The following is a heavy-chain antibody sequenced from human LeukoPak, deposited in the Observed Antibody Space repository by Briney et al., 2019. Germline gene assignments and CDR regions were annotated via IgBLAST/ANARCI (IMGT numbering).Heavy chain of an antibody. V-gene: IGHV4-59*01. Sequence: SETLSLTCTVSGGSISSYYWSWIRQPPGKGLEWIGYIYYSGSTNYNPSLKSRVTISVDTSKNQFSLKLSSVTAADAAVYYCARLGRGYSGYVPDARLYFDYWGQGTLVTVSS. CDR3: ARLGRGYSGYVPDARLYFDY. CDR1: GGSISSYY. CDR2: IYYSGST. D-gene: IGHD5-12*01. J-gene: IGHJ4*02.